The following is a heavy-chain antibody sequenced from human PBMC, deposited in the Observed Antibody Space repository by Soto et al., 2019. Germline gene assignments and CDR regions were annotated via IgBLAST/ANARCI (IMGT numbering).Heavy chain of an antibody. J-gene: IGHJ6*01. CDR2: ISAYNGHT. V-gene: IGHV1-18*01. D-gene: IGHD5-18*01. Sequence: QIKLVQSGAEVKKPGASVKVSCKTSGYTFSNYGISWVRQAPGQGLEWMGWISAYNGHTNYAQKLQDRVTTTTDTSTRTAYMELRSLRSDDTAVYYCARDPSRYSYGRYYYYGMDVW. CDR1: GYTFSNYG. CDR3: ARDPSRYSYGRYYYYGMDV.